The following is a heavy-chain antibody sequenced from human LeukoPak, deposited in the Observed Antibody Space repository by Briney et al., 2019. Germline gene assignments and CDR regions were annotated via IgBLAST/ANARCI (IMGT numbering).Heavy chain of an antibody. Sequence: GGSLRLSCTTSGFTFSSFAMSWVRQAPGKGLEWVSGISGSGGSTYYADSVKGRFTISRDNTKNTLYLQMDNLRDEATAVYYCAKDGENSDFWSGYQGDYFDYWGQGTLVTVSS. D-gene: IGHD3-3*01. J-gene: IGHJ4*02. CDR3: AKDGENSDFWSGYQGDYFDY. CDR1: GFTFSSFA. V-gene: IGHV3-23*01. CDR2: ISGSGGST.